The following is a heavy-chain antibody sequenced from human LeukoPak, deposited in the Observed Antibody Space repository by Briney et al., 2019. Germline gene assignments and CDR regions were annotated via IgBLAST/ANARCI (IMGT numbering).Heavy chain of an antibody. Sequence: GGSLRLSCAASGFTFSSYSMNWVRQAPGKGLEWVSPISSSSSYIYYADSVKGRFTISRDNAKNSLYLQMNSLRAEDTAVYYCASPRIEYDSSIAWGQGTMVTVSS. V-gene: IGHV3-21*01. D-gene: IGHD3-22*01. CDR3: ASPRIEYDSSIA. CDR2: ISSSSSYI. J-gene: IGHJ3*01. CDR1: GFTFSSYS.